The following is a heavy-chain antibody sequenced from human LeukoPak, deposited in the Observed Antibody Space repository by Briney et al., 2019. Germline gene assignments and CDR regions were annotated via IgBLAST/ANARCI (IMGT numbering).Heavy chain of an antibody. CDR3: ARDYSSSWYPNWFDP. Sequence: GASVKVSCKASGYTFTSYGISWVRQAPGQGLEWMGWISAYNGNTNYAQKLQGRVTMITDTSTGTDYMELRSLRSDDTAVYYCARDYSSSWYPNWFDPWGQGTLVTVSS. CDR2: ISAYNGNT. J-gene: IGHJ5*02. CDR1: GYTFTSYG. V-gene: IGHV1-18*01. D-gene: IGHD6-13*01.